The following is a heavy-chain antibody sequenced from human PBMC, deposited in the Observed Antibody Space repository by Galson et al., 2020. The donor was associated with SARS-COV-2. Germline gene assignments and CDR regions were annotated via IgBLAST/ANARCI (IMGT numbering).Heavy chain of an antibody. CDR3: ASGPAR. CDR2: ISYDGSNK. V-gene: IGHV3-30-3*01. J-gene: IGHJ4*02. Sequence: MHWVRQAPGKGLEWVALISYDGSNKYYADSVKGRFTISRDNSKNTLYLQLNSLRVEDTAVHYCASGPARWGQGTLVTVSS.